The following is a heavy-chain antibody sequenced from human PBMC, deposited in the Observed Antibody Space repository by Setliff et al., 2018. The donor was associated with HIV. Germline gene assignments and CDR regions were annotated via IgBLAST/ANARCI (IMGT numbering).Heavy chain of an antibody. V-gene: IGHV4-31*03. CDR2: IYYSGST. CDR1: GDSISSGGYY. D-gene: IGHD2-2*02. CDR3: ARGYHLLNPDY. Sequence: PSETLSLTCTVSGDSISSGGYYWSWIRQSPGKGLEWIGYIYYSGSTNYNPSLKSRVAISVDTSKNQFSLKLSSVTAADTAVYYCARGYHLLNPDYWGQGTLVTVSS. J-gene: IGHJ4*02.